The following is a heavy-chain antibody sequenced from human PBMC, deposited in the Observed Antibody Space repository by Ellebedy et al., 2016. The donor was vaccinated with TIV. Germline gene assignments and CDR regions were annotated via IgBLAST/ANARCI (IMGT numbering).Heavy chain of an antibody. CDR2: ISSSSSTI. CDR3: ANLAFKTLV. CDR1: GDSVSSGSYY. V-gene: IGHV3-48*02. Sequence: GGSLRLSXTVSGDSVSSGSYYWSWVRQAPGKGLEWVSYISSSSSTIYYADSVKGRFTISRDNAKNSLYLQMNSLRDEDTAVYYCANLAFKTLVWGQGTTVTVSS. J-gene: IGHJ6*02.